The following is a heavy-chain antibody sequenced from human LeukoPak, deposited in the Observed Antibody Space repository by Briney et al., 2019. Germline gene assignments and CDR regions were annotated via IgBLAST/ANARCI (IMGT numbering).Heavy chain of an antibody. CDR2: ISWNSGSI. D-gene: IGHD1-26*01. CDR3: AKALFPTYSGSYFDY. J-gene: IGHJ4*02. CDR1: GFTLAAYA. Sequence: TGGSLRLSCAASGFTLAAYAMHWVRQAPGQGREWWSGISWNSGSIGYADSVKGRFTISRDNAKNSLYLQMNSLRAEDTAVYYCAKALFPTYSGSYFDYWGQGTLVTVST. V-gene: IGHV3-9*01.